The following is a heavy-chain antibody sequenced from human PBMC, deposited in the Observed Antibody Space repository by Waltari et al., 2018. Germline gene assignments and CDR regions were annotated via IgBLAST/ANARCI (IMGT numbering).Heavy chain of an antibody. V-gene: IGHV1-69*12. CDR1: GGTFSSYA. D-gene: IGHD2-2*01. CDR3: ARYGDIVVVPAADIGGAFDI. J-gene: IGHJ3*02. CDR2: IIPIFGTA. Sequence: QVQLVQSGAEVKKPGSSVKVSCKASGGTFSSYAISWVRQAPGQGLEWMGGIIPIFGTANYEQKFQGRVTITADESTSTAYMELSSLRSEDTAVYYCARYGDIVVVPAADIGGAFDIWGQGTMVTVSS.